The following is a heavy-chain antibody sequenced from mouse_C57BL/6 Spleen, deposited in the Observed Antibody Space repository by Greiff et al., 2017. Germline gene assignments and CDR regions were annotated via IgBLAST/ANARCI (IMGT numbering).Heavy chain of an antibody. CDR3: ARESIYYDYDWFAY. CDR2: ISYDGSN. CDR1: GYSITSGYY. Sequence: EVQLVESGPGLVKPSQSLSLTCSVTGYSITSGYYWNWIRQFPGNKLEWMGYISYDGSNNYNPSLKNRISITRDTSKNQFFLKLNSVTTEDTATYYCARESIYYDYDWFAYWGQGTLVTVSA. J-gene: IGHJ3*01. D-gene: IGHD2-4*01. V-gene: IGHV3-6*01.